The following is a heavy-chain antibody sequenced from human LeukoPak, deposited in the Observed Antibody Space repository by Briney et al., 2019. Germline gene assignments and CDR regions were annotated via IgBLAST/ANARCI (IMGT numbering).Heavy chain of an antibody. D-gene: IGHD3-10*01. J-gene: IGHJ5*02. Sequence: PGGSLRLSCGASGFTFSSYAMSWVRQAPGKGLEWVSAISGSGGSTYYADSVKGRFTISRDNSKNTLYLQMNSLRAEDTAVYYCAKDSPYYGSGSYEAHWFDPWGQGTLVTVSS. CDR2: ISGSGGST. CDR1: GFTFSSYA. CDR3: AKDSPYYGSGSYEAHWFDP. V-gene: IGHV3-23*01.